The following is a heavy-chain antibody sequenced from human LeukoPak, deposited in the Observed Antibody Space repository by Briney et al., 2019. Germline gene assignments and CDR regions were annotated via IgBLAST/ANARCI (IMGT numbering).Heavy chain of an antibody. CDR3: ASAPTHYDFWSGYEYNWFDP. Sequence: ASVKVSCKASGYTFTGYYMHWVRQAPGQGLEWMRWINPNSGGTNYAQKFQGRVTMTRDTSISTAYMELSRLRSDDTAVYYCASAPTHYDFWSGYEYNWFDPWGQGTLVTVSS. V-gene: IGHV1-2*02. D-gene: IGHD3-3*01. CDR1: GYTFTGYY. J-gene: IGHJ5*02. CDR2: INPNSGGT.